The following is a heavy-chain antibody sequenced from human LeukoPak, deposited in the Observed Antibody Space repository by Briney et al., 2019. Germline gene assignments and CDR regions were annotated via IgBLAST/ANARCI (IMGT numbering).Heavy chain of an antibody. D-gene: IGHD6-19*01. CDR3: ALLAVASDFDY. J-gene: IGHJ4*02. CDR1: GFPFSVYE. CDR2: IGSSGAIR. V-gene: IGHV3-48*03. Sequence: PGGSLRLSCAASGFPFSVYEMNWVRQAPGKGLEWVSNIGSSGAIRHYADSVKGRFSISRDNAENSLFLQMNSLRVEDTGIYYCALLAVASDFDYWGQGALVTVSS.